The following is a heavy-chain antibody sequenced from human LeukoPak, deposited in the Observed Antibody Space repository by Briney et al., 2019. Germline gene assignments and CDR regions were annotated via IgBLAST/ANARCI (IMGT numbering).Heavy chain of an antibody. CDR1: GYTFTGYY. CDR3: ARDQVTMVRGVIRY. V-gene: IGHV1-2*02. Sequence: APMQVSCQASGYTFTGYYMDRVRQGPGPGLEWMGWINPNSGGTNYAQKFQGRVTMTRDTSISTAYMELSRLRSDDTAVYYCARDQVTMVRGVIRYWGQGTLVTVSS. D-gene: IGHD3-10*01. J-gene: IGHJ4*02. CDR2: INPNSGGT.